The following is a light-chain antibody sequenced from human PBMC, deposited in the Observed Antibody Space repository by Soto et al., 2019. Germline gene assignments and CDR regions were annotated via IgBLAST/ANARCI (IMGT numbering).Light chain of an antibody. CDR2: DAS. Sequence: ERVMTQSPATLSVSPGERATLSCRASQTVDNRLAWYQHKPGQAPRLLIYDASTRATGIPARFSGSGSGTEFTLTISRLQSEDFAIYYCHQYNNWPETLGQGTKVEIK. J-gene: IGKJ1*01. CDR3: HQYNNWPET. V-gene: IGKV3-15*01. CDR1: QTVDNR.